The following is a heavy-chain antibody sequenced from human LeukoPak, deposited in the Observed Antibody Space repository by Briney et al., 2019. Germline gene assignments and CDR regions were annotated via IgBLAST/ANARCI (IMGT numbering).Heavy chain of an antibody. V-gene: IGHV3-23*01. CDR3: AKGSYYDRSGSFYFDY. CDR1: GFTFSSYA. Sequence: GGSLRLSCAASGFTFSSYAMSWVRQAPGKGLEWVSGISGRGDNTYYADSVKGRFTISRDNSKNTLYVQVNSLGTEETAAYYCAKGSYYDRSGSFYFDYWGQGTLVTVSS. D-gene: IGHD3-22*01. J-gene: IGHJ4*02. CDR2: ISGRGDNT.